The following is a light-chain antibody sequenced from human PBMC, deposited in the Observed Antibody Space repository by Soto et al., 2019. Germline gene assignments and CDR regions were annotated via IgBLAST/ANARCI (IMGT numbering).Light chain of an antibody. CDR2: NAS. CDR3: QQYDSLPRT. Sequence: IPMTQSPSSLSASVGDRVTITCQASQDTINYLNWYQQKPGKAPKLLIYNASNLETGVPSRFSGSGSGTDFNLTISSLQPEDIATYYCQQYDSLPRTFGQGTKVDI. J-gene: IGKJ1*01. V-gene: IGKV1-33*01. CDR1: QDTINY.